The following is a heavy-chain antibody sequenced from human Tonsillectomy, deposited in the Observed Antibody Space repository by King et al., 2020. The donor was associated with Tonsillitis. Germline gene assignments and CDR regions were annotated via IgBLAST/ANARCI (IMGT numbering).Heavy chain of an antibody. CDR1: GFIITTSW. J-gene: IGHJ4*02. V-gene: IGHV5-51*01. Sequence: QLVQSGAEVKKPGETLRISCKGSGFIITTSWIAWVRQMPGKGLDWMGIIYPGDSDTRYSPSFQGRITISADKSITTAYLQWSSLKASDTAMYYCVRQGASRGVIDSWGQGTLVTVSS. D-gene: IGHD2-2*01. CDR3: VRQGASRGVIDS. CDR2: IYPGDSDT.